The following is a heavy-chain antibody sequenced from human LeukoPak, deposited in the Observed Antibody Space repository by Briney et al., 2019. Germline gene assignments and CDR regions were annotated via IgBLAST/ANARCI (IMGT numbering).Heavy chain of an antibody. CDR2: IYHSGST. CDR1: GGSISSSSYY. D-gene: IGHD1-26*01. Sequence: SETLSLTCTVSGGSISSSSYYWGWIRQPPGKGLEWIGSIYHSGSTYYNPSLKSRVTISVDTSKNQFSLKLSSVTAADTAVYYCARDLSGSSTKDYYYYYMDVWGKGTTVTVSS. V-gene: IGHV4-39*07. J-gene: IGHJ6*03. CDR3: ARDLSGSSTKDYYYYYMDV.